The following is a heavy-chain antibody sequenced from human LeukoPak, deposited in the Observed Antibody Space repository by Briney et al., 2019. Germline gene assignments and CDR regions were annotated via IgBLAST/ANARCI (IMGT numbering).Heavy chain of an antibody. Sequence: ASVKVSCKASGYTFTSYGISWVRQAPGQGLEWMGWISAYNGNTNYAQKLQGRDTMTTDTSTSTAYMELRSLRSDDTAVYYCARGSYVLRFLEWLPYYYYYMDVWGKGTTVTVSS. J-gene: IGHJ6*03. V-gene: IGHV1-18*01. D-gene: IGHD3-3*01. CDR2: ISAYNGNT. CDR1: GYTFTSYG. CDR3: ARGSYVLRFLEWLPYYYYYMDV.